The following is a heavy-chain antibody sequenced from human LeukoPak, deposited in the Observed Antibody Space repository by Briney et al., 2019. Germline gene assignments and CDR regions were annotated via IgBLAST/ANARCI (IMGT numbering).Heavy chain of an antibody. J-gene: IGHJ1*01. D-gene: IGHD4-17*01. Sequence: GASVKVSCKVSGYTLTELSMHWVRQAPGEGLEWMGGFDPEDGETIYAQKFQGRVTMTEDTSTDTAYMELSSLRSEDTAVYCCATHYGDYVYFQHWGQGTLVTVSS. CDR2: FDPEDGET. V-gene: IGHV1-24*01. CDR3: ATHYGDYVYFQH. CDR1: GYTLTELS.